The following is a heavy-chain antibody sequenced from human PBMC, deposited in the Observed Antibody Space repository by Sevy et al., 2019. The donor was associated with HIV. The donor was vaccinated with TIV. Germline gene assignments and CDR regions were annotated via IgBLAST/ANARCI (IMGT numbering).Heavy chain of an antibody. V-gene: IGHV3-23*01. CDR2: ISGSAGST. CDR1: GFTFSTYT. Sequence: GGSLRLSCAASGFTFSTYTMSWVRQAPGKGLEWVSAISGSAGSTYYADLVQGRFTISRDKSKNTLYLQMNSLRAEDTAVYYCAKGDRTFYGLDVCGQGTTVTVSS. D-gene: IGHD2-15*01. CDR3: AKGDRTFYGLDV. J-gene: IGHJ6*02.